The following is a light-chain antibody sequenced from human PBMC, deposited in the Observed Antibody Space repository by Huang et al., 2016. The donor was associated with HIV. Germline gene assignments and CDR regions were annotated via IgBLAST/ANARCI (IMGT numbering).Light chain of an antibody. CDR3: QQYNNWPPNT. CDR1: QSVSTN. Sequence: EIVMTQSPATLSVSPGGRATLSCRASQSVSTNLAWYRHKPGQAPRLLVHGASTRATCIPARFSGSGSGTEFTLTISTLQSEDFAVYYCQQYNNWPPNTFGQGTKLEIK. V-gene: IGKV3-15*01. CDR2: GAS. J-gene: IGKJ2*01.